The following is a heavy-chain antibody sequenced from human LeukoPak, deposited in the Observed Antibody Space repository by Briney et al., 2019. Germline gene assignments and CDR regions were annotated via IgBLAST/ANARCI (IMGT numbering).Heavy chain of an antibody. D-gene: IGHD3-10*01. CDR3: ASYGSGSPRWDV. V-gene: IGHV1-46*01. CDR2: INANDGGT. Sequence: ASVKVSCKPSGYTFTRYYLHWVRQAPGQGLEWMGIINANDGGTTYAQKFQGRVTMTRDTSTSTVYMELSSLRSEDTAVYYCASYGSGSPRWDVWGKGTTVTVSS. J-gene: IGHJ6*04. CDR1: GYTFTRYY.